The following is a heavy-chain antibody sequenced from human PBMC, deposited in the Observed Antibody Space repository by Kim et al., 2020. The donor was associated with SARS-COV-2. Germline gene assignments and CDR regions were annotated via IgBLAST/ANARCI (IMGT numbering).Heavy chain of an antibody. Sequence: SETLSLTCAVYGGSFSGFYWSWIRQPPGRGLEWIGEINHSGRTNYNPSLKSRVTISVDTSKNQFSLKQTSVTAADTAVYYCARRMSNTSGSGRHYCDLWGQGTLVTVSS. J-gene: IGHJ4*01. V-gene: IGHV4-34*01. CDR3: ARRMSNTSGSGRHYCDL. D-gene: IGHD3-10*01. CDR1: GGSFSGFY. CDR2: INHSGRT.